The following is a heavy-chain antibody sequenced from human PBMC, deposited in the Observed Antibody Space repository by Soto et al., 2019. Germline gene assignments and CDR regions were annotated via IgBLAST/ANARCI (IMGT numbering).Heavy chain of an antibody. CDR3: VSQRTTVLTQDYFDY. V-gene: IGHV4-39*01. Sequence: SETLSLTCTVSGGSVTNSSYYWGWIRQSQGKGLEWIGSVYYRGRSYSKSSVKSRVTISVDTSKNQFSLNFNSVTASDTALYSCVSQRTTVLTQDYFDYWGPGALVTVYS. J-gene: IGHJ4*02. CDR1: GGSVTNSSYY. D-gene: IGHD4-17*01. CDR2: VYYRGRS.